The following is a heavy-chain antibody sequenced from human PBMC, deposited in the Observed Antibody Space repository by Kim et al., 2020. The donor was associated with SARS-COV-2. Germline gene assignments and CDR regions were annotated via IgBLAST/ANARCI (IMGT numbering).Heavy chain of an antibody. Sequence: GGSLRLSCAASGFDFSDYAMSWVRQAPGKGLEWVSVITGRIYYADFVKGRFTFSRDNSKSTLYLQMNSLRAEDTAIYYCAKRDNRDWYAFDYWGQGTLVTVSS. J-gene: IGHJ4*02. CDR1: GFDFSDYA. CDR2: ITGRI. D-gene: IGHD6-19*01. CDR3: AKRDNRDWYAFDY. V-gene: IGHV3-23*01.